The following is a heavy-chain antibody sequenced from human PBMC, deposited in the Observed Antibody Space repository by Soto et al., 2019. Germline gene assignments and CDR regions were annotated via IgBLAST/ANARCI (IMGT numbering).Heavy chain of an antibody. CDR3: AKCLHPGRSPYGGVDY. V-gene: IGHV3-23*01. CDR1: GFTFSSYA. D-gene: IGHD3-10*01. Sequence: EVQLLESGGGLVQPGGSLRLSCAASGFTFSSYAMSWVRQAPGKGLEWVSAISGSGGSTYYADSVKGRFTISRDNSKNAVYVQMNSLRAGDTAVYYCAKCLHPGRSPYGGVDYWGQGTLVTVSS. CDR2: ISGSGGST. J-gene: IGHJ4*02.